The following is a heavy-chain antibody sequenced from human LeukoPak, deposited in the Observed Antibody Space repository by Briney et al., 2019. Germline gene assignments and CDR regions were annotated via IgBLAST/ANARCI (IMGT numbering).Heavy chain of an antibody. CDR2: INPNSGGT. Sequence: PVASVKVSCKASGYTFTSYGISWVRQAPGQGLEWMGWINPNSGGTSYAQKFQGRVTMTRDTSISTAYMELSRLRSDDTAVYYCARVKDSPIWGQGTMVTVSS. D-gene: IGHD3/OR15-3a*01. V-gene: IGHV1-2*02. CDR3: ARVKDSPI. J-gene: IGHJ3*02. CDR1: GYTFTSYG.